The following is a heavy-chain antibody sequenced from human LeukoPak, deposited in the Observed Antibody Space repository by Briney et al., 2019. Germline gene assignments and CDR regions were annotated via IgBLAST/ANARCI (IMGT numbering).Heavy chain of an antibody. D-gene: IGHD6-6*01. CDR1: GGSFSGYY. CDR3: ARRVIAARPSSFDY. J-gene: IGHJ4*02. V-gene: IGHV4-34*01. CDR2: INHSGST. Sequence: SETLSLTCAVYGGSFSGYYWSWIRQPPGKGLEWIGEINHSGSTNYNPSLKSRVTISVDTSKNQFSLKLSSVTAAETAVYYCARRVIAARPSSFDYWGQGTLVTVSS.